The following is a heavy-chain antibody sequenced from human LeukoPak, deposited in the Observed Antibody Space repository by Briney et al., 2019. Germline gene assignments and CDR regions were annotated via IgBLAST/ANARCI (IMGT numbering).Heavy chain of an antibody. CDR1: GFTFSSYA. Sequence: GGSLRLSGAVSGFTFSSYAMSWVRQAPGKGLEWVSDTSGSGGRSYYADSVKGRFTISRDNSKNMLYLEMNSLRVDDTAVYYCAKKGASPGRFDPWGQGTLVIISS. CDR2: TSGSGGRS. D-gene: IGHD3-16*01. CDR3: AKKGASPGRFDP. J-gene: IGHJ5*02. V-gene: IGHV3-23*01.